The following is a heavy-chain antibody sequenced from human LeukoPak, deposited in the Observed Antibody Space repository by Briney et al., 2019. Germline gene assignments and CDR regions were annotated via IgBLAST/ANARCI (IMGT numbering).Heavy chain of an antibody. CDR2: IRGTANGYAT. J-gene: IGHJ4*02. V-gene: IGHV3-73*01. CDR3: TTDSGKDY. Sequence: GGSLRLSCAASGFTFSGSALHWVRQASGKGLEWVGRIRGTANGYATAYAASVKGRFTISRDDSKNTAYLQMDSLKTEDTAVYYCTTDSGKDYWGQGTLVTVSS. D-gene: IGHD3-10*01. CDR1: GFTFSGSA.